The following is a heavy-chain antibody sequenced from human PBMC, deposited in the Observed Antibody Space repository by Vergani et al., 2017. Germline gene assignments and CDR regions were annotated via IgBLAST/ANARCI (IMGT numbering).Heavy chain of an antibody. D-gene: IGHD2-2*01. CDR3: ARLYCSSTSCYGMDV. Sequence: QVQLQESGPGLVTPSETLSLTCTVSGGYISSYYWSWIRQPPGKGLEWIGDIYYSGSTNYNPSLKSRVTISVDTSKNQFSLQLRSVTAADTAVDYCARLYCSSTSCYGMDVWGQGTTVTVS. CDR2: IYYSGST. CDR1: GGYISSYY. V-gene: IGHV4-59*01. J-gene: IGHJ6*02.